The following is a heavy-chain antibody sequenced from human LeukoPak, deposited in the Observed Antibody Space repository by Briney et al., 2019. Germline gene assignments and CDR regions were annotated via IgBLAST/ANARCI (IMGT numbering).Heavy chain of an antibody. CDR1: GFTVSSNY. J-gene: IGHJ3*02. CDR2: IYSGGST. V-gene: IGHV3-53*01. D-gene: IGHD3-9*01. CDR3: ARSSHYDILTGYSEEDAFDI. Sequence: RGSLRLSCAASGFTVSSNYMSWVRQAPGKGLEWVSVIYSGGSTDSEDSVKGRFTISRDNSKNTLYLQMNSLRVEDTAVYYCARSSHYDILTGYSEEDAFDIWGQGTMVTVSS.